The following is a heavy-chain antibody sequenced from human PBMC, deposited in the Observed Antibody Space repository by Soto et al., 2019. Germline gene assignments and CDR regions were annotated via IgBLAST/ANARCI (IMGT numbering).Heavy chain of an antibody. J-gene: IGHJ6*02. CDR3: ARERRLIAAAGTQETPGGYYGMDV. D-gene: IGHD6-13*01. Sequence: SETLSLTCTVSGGSISSYYWSWIRQPPGKGLEWIGYIYYSGSTNYNPSLKSRVTISVDTSKNQFSLKLSSVTAADTAVYYCARERRLIAAAGTQETPGGYYGMDVWGQGTTVTVSS. CDR2: IYYSGST. V-gene: IGHV4-59*01. CDR1: GGSISSYY.